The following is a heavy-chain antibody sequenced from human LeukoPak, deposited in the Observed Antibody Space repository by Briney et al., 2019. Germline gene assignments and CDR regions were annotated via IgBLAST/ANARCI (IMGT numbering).Heavy chain of an antibody. CDR3: AREGASTYYDFWSGYFDY. J-gene: IGHJ4*02. Sequence: GGSLRLSCAASGFTFSSYGMHWVRQAPGKGLEWVAVISYDGSNKYYADSVKGRFTISRDNSKNTLYLQMNSLRAEDTAMYYCAREGASTYYDFWSGYFDYWGQGTLVTVSS. V-gene: IGHV3-30*03. CDR2: ISYDGSNK. D-gene: IGHD3-3*01. CDR1: GFTFSSYG.